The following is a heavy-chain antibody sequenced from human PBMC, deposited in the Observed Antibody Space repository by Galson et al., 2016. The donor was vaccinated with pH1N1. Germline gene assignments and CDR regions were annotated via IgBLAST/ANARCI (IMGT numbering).Heavy chain of an antibody. J-gene: IGHJ4*02. CDR3: ARDRDAQEYYLDY. D-gene: IGHD2/OR15-2a*01. V-gene: IGHV4-4*07. CDR2: IFSSGST. CDR1: GGSISGNY. Sequence: SETLSLTCTASGGSISGNYWSWIRQPAGKGLEWIGRIFSSGSTKYNPSLKSRVTMSVDAARNQFSLKVNSVTAADTAAYYCARDRDAQEYYLDYWGQGILVTVSS.